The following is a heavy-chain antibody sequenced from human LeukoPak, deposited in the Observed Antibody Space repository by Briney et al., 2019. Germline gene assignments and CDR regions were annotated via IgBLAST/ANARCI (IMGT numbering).Heavy chain of an antibody. D-gene: IGHD6-6*01. CDR1: GFTFSSYW. Sequence: PGESLRLSCAASGFTFSSYWMSWVRQAPGKGLEWVANIKQDGSEKYYVDSVKGRFTISRDNAKNSLYLQMNSLRAEDTAVYYCARSHSSTLKGYGLRWGQGTLVTVSS. V-gene: IGHV3-7*01. CDR3: ARSHSSTLKGYGLR. J-gene: IGHJ4*02. CDR2: IKQDGSEK.